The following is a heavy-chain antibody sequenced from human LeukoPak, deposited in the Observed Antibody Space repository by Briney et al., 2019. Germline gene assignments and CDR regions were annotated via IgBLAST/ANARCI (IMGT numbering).Heavy chain of an antibody. CDR3: ARDQSLVAYSSTWFDY. CDR1: GYTFTNYG. J-gene: IGHJ4*02. Sequence: ASVKVSCKASGYTFTNYGISWVRQAPGQGLERMGWISAYNGNTDYAQNLQGRVTMTTDTLTSTAYMELRSLRSDDTAVYYCARDQSLVAYSSTWFDYWGQGTPVTVSS. CDR2: ISAYNGNT. V-gene: IGHV1-18*01. D-gene: IGHD6-13*01.